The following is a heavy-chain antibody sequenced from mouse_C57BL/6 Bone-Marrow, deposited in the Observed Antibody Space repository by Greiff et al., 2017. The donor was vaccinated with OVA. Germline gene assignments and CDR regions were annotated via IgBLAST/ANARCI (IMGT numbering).Heavy chain of an antibody. J-gene: IGHJ4*01. V-gene: IGHV2-5*01. CDR3: AKKKGIYYPYAMDY. D-gene: IGHD1-1*01. CDR1: GFSLTSYG. Sequence: QVQLQQSGPGLVQPSQSLSITCTVSGFSLTSYGVHWVRQSPGKGLEWLGVIWRGGSTDYNAAFMSRLSITKDNSKSQVFFKMTSLQADDTAIYYCAKKKGIYYPYAMDYWGQGTSVTVSS. CDR2: IWRGGST.